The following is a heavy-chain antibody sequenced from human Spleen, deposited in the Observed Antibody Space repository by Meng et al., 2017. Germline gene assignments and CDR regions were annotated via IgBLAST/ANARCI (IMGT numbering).Heavy chain of an antibody. V-gene: IGHV3-23*01. CDR3: ARYYEISGYNPMSYFDH. J-gene: IGHJ4*02. Sequence: GESLKISCAASGFPFSSHAMSWVRQAPGKGLEWVAGISGNGGSPYYADSVEGRFTISRDNSRNTLYLQMSSLSAEDAAIYYCARYYEISGYNPMSYFDHWGQGTLVTVSS. D-gene: IGHD3-22*01. CDR2: ISGNGGSP. CDR1: GFPFSSHA.